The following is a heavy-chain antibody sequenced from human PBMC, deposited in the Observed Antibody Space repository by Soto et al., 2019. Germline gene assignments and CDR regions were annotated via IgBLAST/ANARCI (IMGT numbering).Heavy chain of an antibody. V-gene: IGHV3-30*03. D-gene: IGHD6-19*01. CDR3: VRNRGWHRFDF. CDR1: GFTFSSYG. Sequence: GGSLRLSCAASGFTFSSYGMHWVRQAPGKGLEWVAVISYDGSNKYYADSVKGRFTISRDNAQNSLYLRMSSLRVEDTAIYFCVRNRGWHRFDFWGQGTLVTVSS. CDR2: ISYDGSNK. J-gene: IGHJ4*02.